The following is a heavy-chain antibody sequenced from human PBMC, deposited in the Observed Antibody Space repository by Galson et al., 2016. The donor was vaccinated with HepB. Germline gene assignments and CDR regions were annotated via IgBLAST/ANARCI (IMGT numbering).Heavy chain of an antibody. D-gene: IGHD6-25*01. CDR2: IKQDGSET. J-gene: IGHJ4*02. CDR1: GFTFSVYW. CDR3: ASRGFYGSLDN. Sequence: SLRLSCAASGFTFSVYWMSWVRQAPGKGLEWVANIKQDGSETYYVDSVKGRFTISRDNAKNSVYLQINSLRAEDTAVYYCASRGFYGSLDNWGQGTLVTVSS. V-gene: IGHV3-7*03.